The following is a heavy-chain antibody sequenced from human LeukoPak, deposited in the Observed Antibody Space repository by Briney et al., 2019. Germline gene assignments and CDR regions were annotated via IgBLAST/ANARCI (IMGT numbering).Heavy chain of an antibody. CDR3: AKDHMITFGGVIVGDAFDI. D-gene: IGHD3-16*02. V-gene: IGHV3-30*18. CDR2: ISCDGSNK. CDR1: GFTFSSYG. Sequence: PGVSLRLSCAASGFTFSSYGMHWVRQAPGKGLEWVAVISCDGSNKYYADSVKGRFTITRDNSKNTLYLQMNSLRAEDTAVYYCAKDHMITFGGVIVGDAFDIWGQGTMVTVSS. J-gene: IGHJ3*02.